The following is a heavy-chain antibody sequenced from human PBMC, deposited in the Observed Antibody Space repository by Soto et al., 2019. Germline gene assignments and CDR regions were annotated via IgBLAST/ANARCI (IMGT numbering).Heavy chain of an antibody. Sequence: QLQLQESGPGLVKPSETLSLTCTVSGGSITSSSHYWGWIRQPPGKGLECIGNIYYDGNTYYNPSLKSRVTISLYTSKNQFSLRLNSVTAADTAVYYCARSSITPRLFMYPFDYWGQGTLVTVSS. J-gene: IGHJ4*02. V-gene: IGHV4-39*01. CDR1: GGSITSSSHY. D-gene: IGHD6-6*01. CDR3: ARSSITPRLFMYPFDY. CDR2: IYYDGNT.